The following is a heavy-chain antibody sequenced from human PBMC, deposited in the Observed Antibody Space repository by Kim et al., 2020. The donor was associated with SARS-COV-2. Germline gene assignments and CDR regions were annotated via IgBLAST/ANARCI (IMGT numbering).Heavy chain of an antibody. CDR3: ARGMFSSGFDV. D-gene: IGHD3-10*02. CDR2: ISSDGRYT. Sequence: GGSLRLSCAASGFSVSNYWINWVRHAPGKGLVWVSRISSDGRYTHYADSAKVRFTLSRDNAENTLFLQMNSLRAEDTAVYYCARGMFSSGFDVWGQGTTVTVSS. J-gene: IGHJ6*02. V-gene: IGHV3-74*01. CDR1: GFSVSNYW.